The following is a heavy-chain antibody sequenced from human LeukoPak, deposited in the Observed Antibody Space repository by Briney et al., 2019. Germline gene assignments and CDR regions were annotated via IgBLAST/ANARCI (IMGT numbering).Heavy chain of an antibody. J-gene: IGHJ5*02. V-gene: IGHV1-69*13. D-gene: IGHD2-15*01. CDR2: IIPIFGTA. CDR1: GYTFSSYA. Sequence: GASVKVSCKASGYTFSSYAISWVRQAPGQGLEWMGGIIPIFGTANYAQKFQGRVTITADESTSTAYMELSSLRSEDTGVYYCALLGVAPQNNWFDPWGQGTLVTVSS. CDR3: ALLGVAPQNNWFDP.